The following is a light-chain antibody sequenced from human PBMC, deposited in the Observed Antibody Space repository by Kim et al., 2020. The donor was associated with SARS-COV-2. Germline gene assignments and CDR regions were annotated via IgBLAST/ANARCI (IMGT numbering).Light chain of an antibody. J-gene: IGLJ3*02. CDR1: TSNIGADYD. CDR3: QSYDRSLNGWV. Sequence: QSVLTQPPSVSGAPGQRVTISCTGSTSNIGADYDVHWYQQVPGTAPKLLIYGDIYRPSGVPDRFSGSKSGTSASLAITGLQAADECDYYCQSYDRSLNGWVFGGGTQLTVL. V-gene: IGLV1-40*01. CDR2: GDI.